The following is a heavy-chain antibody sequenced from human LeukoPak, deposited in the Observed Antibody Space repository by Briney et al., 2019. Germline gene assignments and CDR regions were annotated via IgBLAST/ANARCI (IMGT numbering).Heavy chain of an antibody. CDR3: ARALRARDAFDI. Sequence: ASVKVSCKASGYTFTGYYMHWVRQAPGQGLEWMGRINPNSGGTNYAQKFQVRVTMTRDTSISTAYMELSRLRSDDTAVYYCARALRARDAFDIWGQGTMVTVSS. CDR2: INPNSGGT. J-gene: IGHJ3*02. V-gene: IGHV1-2*06. D-gene: IGHD3-16*01. CDR1: GYTFTGYY.